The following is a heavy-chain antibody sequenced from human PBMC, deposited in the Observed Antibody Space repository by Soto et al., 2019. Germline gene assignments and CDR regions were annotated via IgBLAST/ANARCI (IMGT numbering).Heavy chain of an antibody. V-gene: IGHV1-58*01. CDR2: IVVGSGNT. Sequence: QMQLVQSGPEVKKPGTSVKVSCKASGFTFTSSAVQWVRQARGQRLEWIGWIVVGSGNTNYAQKFQERVAITRDMSTSTAYRELSSLRSEDTAVYYCAAVGIAAQDYWGQGTLVTVSS. CDR1: GFTFTSSA. J-gene: IGHJ4*02. D-gene: IGHD6-13*01. CDR3: AAVGIAAQDY.